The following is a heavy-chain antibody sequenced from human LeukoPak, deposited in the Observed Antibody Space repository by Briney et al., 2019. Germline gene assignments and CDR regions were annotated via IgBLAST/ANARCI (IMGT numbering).Heavy chain of an antibody. CDR1: GGSISSYY. CDR3: ARGLVGGTWFDY. Sequence: LETLSLTCTVSGGSISSYYWNWIRQPAGKGLEWIGRIYPSGRTNYNPSLKSRVTMSVDTSKNQFSLKLSSVTAANTAVYYCARGLVGGTWFDYWGQGTLVTVSS. J-gene: IGHJ4*02. V-gene: IGHV4-4*07. D-gene: IGHD1-26*01. CDR2: IYPSGRT.